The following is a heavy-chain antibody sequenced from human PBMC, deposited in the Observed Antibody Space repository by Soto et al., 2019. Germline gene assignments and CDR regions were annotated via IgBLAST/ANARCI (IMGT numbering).Heavy chain of an antibody. CDR3: ASAYCGGDCPDDAFDI. CDR2: INPNSGGT. V-gene: IGHV1-2*04. D-gene: IGHD2-21*02. Sequence: ASVKVSCKASGYTFTGYYMHWVRQAPGQGLEWMGWINPNSGGTNYAQKFQGWVTMTRDTSISTAYMELSRLRSDDTAVYYCASAYCGGDCPDDAFDIWAKGQWSPSPQ. CDR1: GYTFTGYY. J-gene: IGHJ3*02.